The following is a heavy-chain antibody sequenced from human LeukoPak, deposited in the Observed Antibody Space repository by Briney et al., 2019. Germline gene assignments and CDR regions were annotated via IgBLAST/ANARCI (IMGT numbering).Heavy chain of an antibody. CDR3: ARPLWFGELFFPFDY. J-gene: IGHJ4*02. D-gene: IGHD3-10*01. CDR1: GYTFTDYT. V-gene: IGHV1-3*01. Sequence: ASVKVSCKASGYTFTDYTLHWVRQAPGQSLEWMGWINLGIGNTKYSQKFQDRVTITWDTSASTVYMELSSLRSEDTAVYYCARPLWFGELFFPFDYWGQGTLVTVSS. CDR2: INLGIGNT.